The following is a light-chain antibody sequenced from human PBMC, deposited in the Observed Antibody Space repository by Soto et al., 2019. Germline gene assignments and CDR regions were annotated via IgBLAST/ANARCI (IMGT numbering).Light chain of an antibody. Sequence: EIVLTQSPVNLSLSPGGGATLSCRASQSINDRLAWYQQKPGQAPRLLIYDASNRAAGVPLRFSGSGSGTDFTLIISSLEAEDSAVYYCQQRSSWSFTFGGGANVEV. V-gene: IGKV3-11*01. J-gene: IGKJ4*01. CDR1: QSINDR. CDR3: QQRSSWSFT. CDR2: DAS.